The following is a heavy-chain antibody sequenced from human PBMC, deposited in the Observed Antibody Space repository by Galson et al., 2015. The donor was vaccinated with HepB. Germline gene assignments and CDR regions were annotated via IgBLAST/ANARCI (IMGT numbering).Heavy chain of an antibody. CDR3: ARDDYGDYRWRD. CDR2: IYYSGST. Sequence: ETLSLTCTVSGGSISAYYWSWIRQPPGKGLEWIGRIYYSGSTNYNPSLKSRVTISVDTSKKHFSLKLISVTAADTAVYYCARDDYGDYRWRDWGQGTLVTVSS. V-gene: IGHV4-59*01. D-gene: IGHD4-17*01. J-gene: IGHJ4*02. CDR1: GGSISAYY.